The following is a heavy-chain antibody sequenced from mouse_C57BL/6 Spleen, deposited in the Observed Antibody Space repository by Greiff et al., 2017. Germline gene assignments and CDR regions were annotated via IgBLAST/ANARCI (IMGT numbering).Heavy chain of an antibody. CDR2: IYPGDGDT. V-gene: IGHV1-80*01. CDR1: GYAFSSYW. D-gene: IGHD2-1*01. Sequence: QVQLKESGAELVKPGASVKISCKASGYAFSSYWMNWVKQRPGKGLEWIGQIYPGDGDTKYNGKFKGKATLTADKSSSTAYLQRSSLASEAAAVYCCATYGNYREVEYWGQGTTLTVAS. J-gene: IGHJ2*01. CDR3: ATYGNYREVEY.